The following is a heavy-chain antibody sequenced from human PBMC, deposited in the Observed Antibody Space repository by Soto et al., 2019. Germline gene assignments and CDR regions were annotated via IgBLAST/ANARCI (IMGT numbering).Heavy chain of an antibody. V-gene: IGHV1-46*03. Sequence: ASVNVSCKTSGYTFITYYMHWVRQAPGQGLEWLGIINPSGGTTSYAQKFQGRVTMTRDTSTSTIYMELRSLRSEDTAVYFCARDRYTIGWYGMDYWGQGTLVTVSS. CDR2: INPSGGTT. CDR1: GYTFITYY. J-gene: IGHJ4*02. D-gene: IGHD6-19*01. CDR3: ARDRYTIGWYGMDY.